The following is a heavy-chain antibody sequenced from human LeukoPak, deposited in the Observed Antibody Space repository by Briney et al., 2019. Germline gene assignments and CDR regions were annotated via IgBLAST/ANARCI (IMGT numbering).Heavy chain of an antibody. CDR2: INHSGST. D-gene: IGHD1-26*01. J-gene: IGHJ3*02. CDR3: ARRRRIVGATPGAFGI. V-gene: IGHV4-34*01. Sequence: SSETLSLTCAVYGGSFSGYYWSWIRQPPGKGLEWIGEINHSGSTNYNPSLKSRVTISVDTSKNQVSLKLSSVTAADTAVYYCARRRRIVGATPGAFGIWGQGTMVTVSS. CDR1: GGSFSGYY.